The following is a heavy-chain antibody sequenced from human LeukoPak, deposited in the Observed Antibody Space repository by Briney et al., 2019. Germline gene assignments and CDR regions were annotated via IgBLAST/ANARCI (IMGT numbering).Heavy chain of an antibody. CDR3: AKGDRSGSYYNYFDP. V-gene: IGHV3-43*02. J-gene: IGHJ5*02. Sequence: GGSLGLSCAASGFTFDDYAMHWVRQGPGKGLEWVSLINGDGGSTYYADSVKGRFTISRDNSKNSLYLEMNSLRTEDTAFYYCAKGDRSGSYYNYFDPWGQGTLVTVSS. D-gene: IGHD1-26*01. CDR2: INGDGGST. CDR1: GFTFDDYA.